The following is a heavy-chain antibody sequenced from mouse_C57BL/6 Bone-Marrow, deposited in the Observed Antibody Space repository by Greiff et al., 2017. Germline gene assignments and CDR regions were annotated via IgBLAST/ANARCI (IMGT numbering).Heavy chain of an antibody. Sequence: QVQLQQPGAELVRPGTSVKLSCKASGYTFTSYWMHWVKQRPGQGLEWIGVIDPSDSYTNYNQKFKGKATFTVDTSSSTAYMQLSSLTSEDAAVYYCARRAYYSNQFAYWGQGTLVTVSA. D-gene: IGHD2-5*01. J-gene: IGHJ3*01. V-gene: IGHV1-59*01. CDR3: ARRAYYSNQFAY. CDR1: GYTFTSYW. CDR2: IDPSDSYT.